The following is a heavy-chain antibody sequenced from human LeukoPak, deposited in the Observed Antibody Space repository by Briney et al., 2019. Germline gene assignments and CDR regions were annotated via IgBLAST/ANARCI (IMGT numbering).Heavy chain of an antibody. CDR3: ASTSGWYEPIDY. V-gene: IGHV3-33*01. CDR2: IWYDGSNK. Sequence: GGSLRLSCAASGFTFSSYGMHWVRQAPGTGLEWVAVIWYDGSNKYYADSVKGRFTISRDNSKNTLYLQMNSLRAEDTAVYYCASTSGWYEPIDYWGQGTLVTVSS. CDR1: GFTFSSYG. J-gene: IGHJ4*02. D-gene: IGHD6-19*01.